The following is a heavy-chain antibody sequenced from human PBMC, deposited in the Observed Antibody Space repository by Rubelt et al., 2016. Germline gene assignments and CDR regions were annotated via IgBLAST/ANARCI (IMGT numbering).Heavy chain of an antibody. CDR1: GATFSGSD. D-gene: IGHD2-8*01. CDR2: ISSKANTYAT. V-gene: IGHV3-73*01. Sequence: EVQLVESGGGLVQPGGSLKLSCAVSGATFSGSDIHWVRQASGKGLEWVGRISSKANTYATAYAASVKGRFTISREDSKTMAVLQMNSLKTEDTAVYYCTIYINGHHWGQGSLVTVSS. J-gene: IGHJ1*01. CDR3: TIYINGHH.